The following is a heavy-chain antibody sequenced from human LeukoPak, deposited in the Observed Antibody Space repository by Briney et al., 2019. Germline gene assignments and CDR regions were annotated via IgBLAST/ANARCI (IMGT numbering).Heavy chain of an antibody. Sequence: SETLSLTCAVSGGPINTHYWNWIRQAPGKGLEWIGYISFSGGTDYNPSLKGRVTMSVDTSKHQFSLKLRSVTAADTAVYYCARERGSGGFDYWGQGTQVTVSS. CDR3: ARERGSGGFDY. CDR2: ISFSGGT. D-gene: IGHD2-15*01. CDR1: GGPINTHY. V-gene: IGHV4-59*11. J-gene: IGHJ4*02.